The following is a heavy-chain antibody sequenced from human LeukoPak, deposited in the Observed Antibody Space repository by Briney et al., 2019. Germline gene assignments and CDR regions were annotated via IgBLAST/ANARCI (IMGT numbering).Heavy chain of an antibody. CDR3: ARVGRYCTNGVCYNMDV. J-gene: IGHJ6*03. CDR1: GGSLSSSSYY. Sequence: SETLSLTCTVSGGSLSSSSYYWGWIRQPPGKGLEWIGSIYYSGSTYYNPSFKSRVTISVDTSKNQFSLKLRSVTAADTAVYYCARVGRYCTNGVCYNMDVWGKGTTVTVSS. V-gene: IGHV4-39*01. CDR2: IYYSGST. D-gene: IGHD2-8*01.